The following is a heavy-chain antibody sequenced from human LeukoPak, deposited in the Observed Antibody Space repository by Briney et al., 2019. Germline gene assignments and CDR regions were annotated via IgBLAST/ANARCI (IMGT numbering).Heavy chain of an antibody. D-gene: IGHD5-18*01. CDR2: IDYSGGSS. V-gene: IGHV3-23*01. J-gene: IGHJ5*02. CDR1: GFTLSSYE. CDR3: AAVDVDTAFP. Sequence: PGGSLRLSCTVSGFTLSSYEMSWIRQAPGKGLEWVSSIDYSGGSSYYADSVKGRFTISRDNSKNTLYLQMNSLRAEDTAVYYCAAVDVDTAFPWGQGTLVTVSS.